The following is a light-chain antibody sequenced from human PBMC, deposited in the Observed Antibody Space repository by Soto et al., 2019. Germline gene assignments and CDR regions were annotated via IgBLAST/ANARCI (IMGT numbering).Light chain of an antibody. CDR3: QQYGSSPIT. CDR2: GAS. CDR1: QSVISTY. J-gene: IGKJ5*01. V-gene: IGKV3-20*01. Sequence: EIVLTQSPGTLSLSPGERAALCCRASQSVISTYLAWYQQKPGQAPRLLIYGASSRATGIPDRFSGSGSGTDFTLTISRLEPEDFAVYYCQQYGSSPITFGQGTRWR.